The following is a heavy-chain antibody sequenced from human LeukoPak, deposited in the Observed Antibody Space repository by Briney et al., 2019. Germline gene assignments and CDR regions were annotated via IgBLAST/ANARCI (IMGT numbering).Heavy chain of an antibody. J-gene: IGHJ4*02. D-gene: IGHD4-17*01. CDR2: INDSGTT. V-gene: IGHV4-34*01. CDR3: ARERGHYGDLYFDY. Sequence: SETLSLTCGVYGESFSGYYWTWIRQSPGKGLEWIGEINDSGTTNYNPSLKSRVTISVDTSKNQFSLKLSSVTAADTAVYYCARERGHYGDLYFDYWGQGTLVTVSS. CDR1: GESFSGYY.